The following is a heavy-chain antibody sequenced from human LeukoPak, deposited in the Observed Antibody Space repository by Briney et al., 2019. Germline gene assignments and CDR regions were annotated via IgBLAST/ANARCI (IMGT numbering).Heavy chain of an antibody. D-gene: IGHD3-22*01. CDR3: ARGPYYYDSSGNASDI. V-gene: IGHV4-59*01. CDR1: GGSISSYY. J-gene: IGHJ3*02. CDR2: IYYSGST. Sequence: SETLSLTCTVSGGSISSYYWSWIRQPPGKGLEWIGYIYYSGSTNYNPSLKSRVTISVDTSKNQFSLKLSSVTAADTAVYYCARGPYYYDSSGNASDIWGQGTMVTVSS.